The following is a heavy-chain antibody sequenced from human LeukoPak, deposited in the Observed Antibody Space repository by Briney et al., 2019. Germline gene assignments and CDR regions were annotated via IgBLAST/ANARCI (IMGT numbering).Heavy chain of an antibody. J-gene: IGHJ4*02. V-gene: IGHV4-59*11. CDR2: VLDSERT. D-gene: IGHD5-18*01. CDR1: GGSTGTHY. Sequence: SETLALTCTVSGGSTGTHYWSWIRQPPGKGLEWIGYVLDSERTKDNPSLKSRATLSADTSKNQFSLRLTSVTAADSAVYYCATIKRGSIFGYFDFWGQGVLVTVSS. CDR3: ATIKRGSIFGYFDF.